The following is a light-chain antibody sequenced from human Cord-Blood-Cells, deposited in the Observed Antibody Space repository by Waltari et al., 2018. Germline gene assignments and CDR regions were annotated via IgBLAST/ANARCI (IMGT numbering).Light chain of an antibody. V-gene: IGKV3-15*01. J-gene: IGKJ1*01. CDR2: GAS. Sequence: EIVMTQPPATLSVSRGESATLYCRARQSVSSNLAWYHQKPGQAPRPLIYGASTRATGIPARFSGSGSGTEFTLTISSLQSEDFAVYYCQQYNNWPPWTFGQGTKVEIK. CDR1: QSVSSN. CDR3: QQYNNWPPWT.